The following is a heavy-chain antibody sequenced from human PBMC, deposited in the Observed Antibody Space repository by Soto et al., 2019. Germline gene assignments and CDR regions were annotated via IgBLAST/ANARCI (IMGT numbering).Heavy chain of an antibody. Sequence: VESLKISCKGSGYSFATHCIAWVRQMPWKGLEWMGTIYPSDSDTTYSPSVQGQVTISVDKSISTAYVQWSSLKASDSAVYYCARRSRSGYDWLAYNWFERWGQGNMVIVSA. CDR2: IYPSDSDT. D-gene: IGHD5-12*01. CDR1: GYSFATHC. J-gene: IGHJ5*02. V-gene: IGHV5-51*01. CDR3: ARRSRSGYDWLAYNWFER.